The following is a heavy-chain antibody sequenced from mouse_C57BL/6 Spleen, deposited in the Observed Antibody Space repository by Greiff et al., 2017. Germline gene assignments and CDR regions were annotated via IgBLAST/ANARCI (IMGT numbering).Heavy chain of an antibody. Sequence: EVKLVESGGGLVQPKGSLKLSCAASGFSFNTYAMNWVRQAPGKGLEWVARIRSKSNNYATYYADSVKDRFTISRDDSESMLYLQLNNLKTEDTAMYYCVRQKNYGYWYFDVGGTGTTVTVSS. CDR1: GFSFNTYA. CDR2: IRSKSNNYAT. J-gene: IGHJ1*03. V-gene: IGHV10-1*01. CDR3: VRQKNYGYWYFDV. D-gene: IGHD2-4*01.